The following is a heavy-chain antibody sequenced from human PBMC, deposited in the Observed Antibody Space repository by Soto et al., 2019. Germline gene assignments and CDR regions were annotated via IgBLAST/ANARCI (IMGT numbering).Heavy chain of an antibody. J-gene: IGHJ4*02. D-gene: IGHD3-16*02. V-gene: IGHV4-39*01. CDR3: ASSIGDLSLGIFDY. CDR2: IYYSGST. Sequence: SETLSLTCTVSGGSISSSSYYWGWIRQPPGKGLEWIGSIYYSGSTYYNPSLKSRVTISVDTSKNQFSLKLSSVTAADTAVYYCASSIGDLSLGIFDYWCQGTLVTVSS. CDR1: GGSISSSSYY.